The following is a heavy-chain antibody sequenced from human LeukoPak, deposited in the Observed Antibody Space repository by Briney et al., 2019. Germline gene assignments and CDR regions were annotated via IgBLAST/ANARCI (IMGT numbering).Heavy chain of an antibody. J-gene: IGHJ4*02. V-gene: IGHV3-23*01. Sequence: GESLRLSCEASGFTFSSYDMNWVRQAPGKGLEWVSVISGSGGSTDYADSVKGRFSISRDNSKNTLYLQMNSLRAEDTAVYYCAKGQLWFGEFSYFDYWGQGTLVTVSS. CDR1: GFTFSSYD. D-gene: IGHD3-10*01. CDR2: ISGSGGST. CDR3: AKGQLWFGEFSYFDY.